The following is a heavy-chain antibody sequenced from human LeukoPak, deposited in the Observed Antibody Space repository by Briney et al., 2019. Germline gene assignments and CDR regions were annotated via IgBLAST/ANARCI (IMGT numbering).Heavy chain of an antibody. CDR2: ISSNGAAT. J-gene: IGHJ4*02. D-gene: IGHD1-26*01. CDR3: ARYGFGGSFDY. V-gene: IGHV3-64*01. CDR1: GFTFSTYA. Sequence: LAGGSLRLSCAASGFTFSTYAMHWVRQAPGKGLEYVSGISSNGAATFYANSVKGSFTISRDNSKNTLYLQMGSLRAEDTAVYYCARYGFGGSFDYWGQGTLVTVSS.